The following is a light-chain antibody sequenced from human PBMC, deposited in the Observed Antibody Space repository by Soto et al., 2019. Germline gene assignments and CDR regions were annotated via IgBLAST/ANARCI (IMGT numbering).Light chain of an antibody. J-gene: IGKJ4*01. CDR3: QQYHT. Sequence: DIQMTQSPSTLSASVGDRVTITCRASQSISSWLAWYQQKPGKAPKLLIYDASSLESGVPSRFSGSGSGTEFTLTISSLHPDDVATYYCQQYHTFGGGTKVEIK. CDR2: DAS. CDR1: QSISSW. V-gene: IGKV1-5*01.